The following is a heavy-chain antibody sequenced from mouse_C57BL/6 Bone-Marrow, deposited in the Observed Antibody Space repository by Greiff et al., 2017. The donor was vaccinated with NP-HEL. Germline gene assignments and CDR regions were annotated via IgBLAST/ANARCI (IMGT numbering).Heavy chain of an antibody. V-gene: IGHV5-16*01. J-gene: IGHJ2*01. CDR1: GFTFSDYY. CDR2: INYDGSST. Sequence: EVMLVESEGGLVQPGSSMKLSCTASGFTFSDYYMAWVRQVPEKGLEWVANINYDGSSTYYLDSLKSRFIISRDNAKNILYLQMSSLKSEDTATYYCARDHFDYWGQGTTLTVSS. CDR3: ARDHFDY.